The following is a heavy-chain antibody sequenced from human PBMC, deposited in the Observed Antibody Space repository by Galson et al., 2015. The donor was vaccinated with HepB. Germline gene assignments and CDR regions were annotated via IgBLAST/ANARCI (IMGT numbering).Heavy chain of an antibody. CDR2: ISGSGGGT. Sequence: SLRLSCAASGFTLSSYTMSWVRQGPRKGLEWVSTISGSGGGTYYVDSVKGRFSVSRDKSKNTVYLQMNTLRAEDTAVYYCAKANYNSGTFLYGMDVWGLGTTVTVSS. J-gene: IGHJ6*02. CDR1: GFTLSSYT. CDR3: AKANYNSGTFLYGMDV. D-gene: IGHD3-10*01. V-gene: IGHV3-23*01.